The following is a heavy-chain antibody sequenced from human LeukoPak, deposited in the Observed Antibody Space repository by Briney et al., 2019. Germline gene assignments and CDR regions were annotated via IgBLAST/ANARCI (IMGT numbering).Heavy chain of an antibody. Sequence: SVKVSCKASGYTFISYGMSWVRQAPGQGLEWMAWTSAYKGNTNYAQKLQGRVTMTTDSSTNTAYLELRSLRSDDTAVYYCASPRLVTGAFDIWGQGTTVTVSS. CDR2: TSAYKGNT. D-gene: IGHD3-9*01. V-gene: IGHV1-18*01. CDR3: ASPRLVTGAFDI. J-gene: IGHJ3*02. CDR1: GYTFISYG.